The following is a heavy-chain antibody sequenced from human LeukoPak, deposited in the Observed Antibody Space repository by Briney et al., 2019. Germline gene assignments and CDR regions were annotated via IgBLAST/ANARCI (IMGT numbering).Heavy chain of an antibody. Sequence: ASVTVSCKASGYTFTSYGISWVRQAPGQGLEWMGWISAYNGNTNYAQKLQGRVTMTTDTSTSTACMELRSLRSDDTAVYYCARDADVVTPGDAWYYYYGMDVWGQGTTVTVSS. D-gene: IGHD3-10*01. CDR2: ISAYNGNT. CDR3: ARDADVVTPGDAWYYYYGMDV. V-gene: IGHV1-18*01. CDR1: GYTFTSYG. J-gene: IGHJ6*02.